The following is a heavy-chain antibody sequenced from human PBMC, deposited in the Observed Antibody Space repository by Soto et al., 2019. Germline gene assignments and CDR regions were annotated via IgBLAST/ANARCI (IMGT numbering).Heavy chain of an antibody. CDR1: GYTFTSYY. V-gene: IGHV1-46*03. Sequence: ASVKVSCKASGYTFTSYYMHWVRQAPGQGLEWMGIINPSGGSTSYAQKFQGRVTMTRDTSTSTVYMELSSLRSEDTAVYYCARDLIVVVPGYYYYMDVWGKGTTVTVSS. J-gene: IGHJ6*03. CDR3: ARDLIVVVPGYYYYMDV. D-gene: IGHD2-2*01. CDR2: INPSGGST.